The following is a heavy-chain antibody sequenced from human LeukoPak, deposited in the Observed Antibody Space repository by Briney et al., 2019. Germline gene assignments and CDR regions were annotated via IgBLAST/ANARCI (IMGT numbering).Heavy chain of an antibody. CDR3: GRAGPVTKDHFIDV. V-gene: IGHV3-7*01. CDR1: GFTFSNYW. CDR2: IYLDGSRA. Sequence: GGSLRLSCAVSGFTFSNYWMSWARQSPGKRLEWVANIYLDGSRAYYVDSVKGRFTISRDNAKNSLFLQMNSLSAEDTAVYYCGRAGPVTKDHFIDVWGKGTTVTVSS. J-gene: IGHJ6*03. D-gene: IGHD2-2*01.